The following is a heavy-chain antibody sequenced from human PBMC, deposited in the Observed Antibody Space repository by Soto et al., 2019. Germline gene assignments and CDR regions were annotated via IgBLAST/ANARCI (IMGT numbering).Heavy chain of an antibody. Sequence: QVHLVQSGAEVKKPGASVKVSCKASGYSFTDYYMHWVRQAPGQGLEWMGWINTKTGGTNYAQRVQGRVTMTGDTSINTAYMELSRLRSDDTAVYYCARVGPTGWFDPLGQGNVVTCSS. CDR2: INTKTGGT. CDR1: GYSFTDYY. J-gene: IGHJ5*02. CDR3: ARVGPTGWFDP. V-gene: IGHV1-2*02.